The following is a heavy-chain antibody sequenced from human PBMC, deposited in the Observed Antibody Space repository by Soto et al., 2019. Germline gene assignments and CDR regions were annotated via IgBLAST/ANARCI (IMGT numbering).Heavy chain of an antibody. J-gene: IGHJ4*02. V-gene: IGHV3-30*18. CDR3: AKGEVRGIIPSYFDY. D-gene: IGHD3-10*01. CDR2: MSFDGSNK. CDR1: GFTFRSYG. Sequence: LRLSCAASGFTFRSYGMHWVRQAPGKGLEWVALMSFDGSNKYYADSVRGRFTISSDNSKSTLYLQMDILRPEDTAVYYCAKGEVRGIIPSYFDYWGLGTLVTVYS.